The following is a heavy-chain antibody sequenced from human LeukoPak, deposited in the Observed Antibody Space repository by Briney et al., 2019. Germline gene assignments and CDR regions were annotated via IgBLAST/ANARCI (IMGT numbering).Heavy chain of an antibody. CDR2: IYYSGTT. J-gene: IGHJ4*02. D-gene: IGHD6-13*01. CDR1: GLTFSGYW. V-gene: IGHV4-59*01. Sequence: GSLRLSCAASGLTFSGYWMSWVRQPPGKGLEWIGYIYYSGTTNYNPSLKSRVTISVDTSKNQFSLKLSSVTAADTAVYYCARGVYIAAAQYGYWGQGTLVTVSS. CDR3: ARGVYIAAAQYGY.